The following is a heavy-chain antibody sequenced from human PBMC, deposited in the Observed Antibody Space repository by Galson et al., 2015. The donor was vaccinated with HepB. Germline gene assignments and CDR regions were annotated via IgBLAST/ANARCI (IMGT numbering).Heavy chain of an antibody. CDR1: GGSFSGYY. J-gene: IGHJ5*02. CDR2: INHSGST. V-gene: IGHV4-34*01. D-gene: IGHD6-19*01. CDR3: AREAPLWWLVRGGWFDP. Sequence: ETLSLTCAVYGGSFSGYYWSWIRQPPGKGLEWIGEINHSGSTNYNPSLKSRVTISVDTSKNQFSLKLSSVTAADTAVYYCAREAPLWWLVRGGWFDPWGQGTLVTVSS.